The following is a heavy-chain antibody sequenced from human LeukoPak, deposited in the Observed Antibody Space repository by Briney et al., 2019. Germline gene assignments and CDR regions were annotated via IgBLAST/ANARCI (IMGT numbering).Heavy chain of an antibody. CDR2: ISAYNGNT. D-gene: IGHD2-21*01. CDR1: GYTFTSYG. Sequence: GASVKVSCKASGYTFTSYGISWVRQAPGQGLEWMGWISAYNGNTNYAQKFQGRVTMTRDTSISTAYMELSRLRSDDTAVYYCARGYCGGDCYSHNWFDPWGQGTLVTVSS. V-gene: IGHV1-18*01. CDR3: ARGYCGGDCYSHNWFDP. J-gene: IGHJ5*02.